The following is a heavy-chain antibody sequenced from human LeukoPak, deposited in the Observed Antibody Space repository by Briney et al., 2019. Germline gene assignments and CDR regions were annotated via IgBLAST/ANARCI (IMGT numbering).Heavy chain of an antibody. CDR2: IIPIFGTA. V-gene: IGHV1-69*13. J-gene: IGHJ6*03. CDR1: GGTFSSYA. CDR3: ASYCSSTSCRTRPGYYMYV. Sequence: SVKVSCKASGGTFSSYAISWVRQAPGQGLEWMGGIIPIFGTANYAQKFQGRVTITADESTSTAYMELSSLRSQDTAVYYCASYCSSTSCRTRPGYYMYVWGKGTTVTVSS. D-gene: IGHD2-2*01.